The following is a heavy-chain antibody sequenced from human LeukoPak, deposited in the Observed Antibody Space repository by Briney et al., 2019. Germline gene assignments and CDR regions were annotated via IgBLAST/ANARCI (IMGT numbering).Heavy chain of an antibody. D-gene: IGHD5-24*01. J-gene: IGHJ4*02. Sequence: GGSLRLSCAASGFTFSSYSVNWVRQAPGRGLEWVSVIYSGGSTYYADFVKGRFTSSRDSSKNTLYLQMNSLRAEDTAVYYCARTRRDGYKDYWGQGTLVTVSS. CDR2: IYSGGST. CDR1: GFTFSSYS. V-gene: IGHV3-53*01. CDR3: ARTRRDGYKDY.